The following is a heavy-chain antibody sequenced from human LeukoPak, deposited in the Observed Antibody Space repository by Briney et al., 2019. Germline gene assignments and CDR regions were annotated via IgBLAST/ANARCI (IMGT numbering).Heavy chain of an antibody. CDR1: GGSISSGYY. J-gene: IGHJ5*02. Sequence: SETLSLTCTVSGGSISSGYYWGWIRQPPGKGLEWIGSIYHSGSTYYNPSLKSRVTISVDTSKNQFSLKLSSVTAADTAVYYCARARYDILTGYYVGWFDPWGQGTLVTVSS. V-gene: IGHV4-38-2*02. D-gene: IGHD3-9*01. CDR2: IYHSGST. CDR3: ARARYDILTGYYVGWFDP.